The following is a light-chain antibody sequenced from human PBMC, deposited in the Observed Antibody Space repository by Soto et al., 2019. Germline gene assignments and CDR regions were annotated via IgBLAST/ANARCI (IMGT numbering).Light chain of an antibody. CDR2: DVS. CDR1: SSDAGGYNY. V-gene: IGLV2-14*01. J-gene: IGLJ1*01. Sequence: QSALTQPASVYGSPGQTITISCTGTSSDAGGYNYVSWYQQHPGKAPKLMIYDVSNRPSGVSNRFSGSKSGNTASLTISGLQAEDEADYYCSSYTSSSTLEGFGTGTKVTVL. CDR3: SSYTSSSTLEG.